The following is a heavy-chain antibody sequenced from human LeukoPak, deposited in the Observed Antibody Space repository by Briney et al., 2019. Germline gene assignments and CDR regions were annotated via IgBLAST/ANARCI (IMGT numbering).Heavy chain of an antibody. CDR3: ARGVRDCSGGSCYHY. CDR1: GFTFSSYE. CDR2: ISSSGSTI. Sequence: GGSLRLSLAASGFTFSSYEMNWVRQAPGKGLEWVSYISSSGSTIYYADSVKGRFTISRDNAKKSLYLQMNSLRAEDTAVYYCARGVRDCSGGSCYHYWGQGTLVTVSS. V-gene: IGHV3-48*03. D-gene: IGHD2-15*01. J-gene: IGHJ4*02.